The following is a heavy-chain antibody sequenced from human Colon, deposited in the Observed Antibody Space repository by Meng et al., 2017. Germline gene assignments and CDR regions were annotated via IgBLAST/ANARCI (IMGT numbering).Heavy chain of an antibody. D-gene: IGHD6-19*01. CDR2: IGHSGIT. CDR1: GGSISTSGYY. Sequence: QPQLQESGPGLVKPSEALSLTCSVSGGSISTSGYYWGWIRQPPGKGLEWIGSIGHSGITYYTPSLKSRVTVSIDTSKSQFSLKLTSVTAADTAVYYCVRSSGWVRTGFDPGGQGTLVPSPQ. CDR3: VRSSGWVRTGFDP. J-gene: IGHJ5*02. V-gene: IGHV4-39*01.